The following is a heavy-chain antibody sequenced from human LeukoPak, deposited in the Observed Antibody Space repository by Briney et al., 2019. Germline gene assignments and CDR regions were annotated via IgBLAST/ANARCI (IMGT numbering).Heavy chain of an antibody. V-gene: IGHV3-30*18. CDR1: GFTFSSYG. J-gene: IGHJ4*02. Sequence: GRSLRLSCAASGFTFSSYGMHWVRQAPGKGLEWVAVISYDGSNKYYADSVKGRFTISRDNSKNTLYLQMNSLRAEDTAVYYCAKDQPPYYYGSGSPPGGFDHWGQGTLVTVSS. CDR3: AKDQPPYYYGSGSPPGGFDH. CDR2: ISYDGSNK. D-gene: IGHD3-10*01.